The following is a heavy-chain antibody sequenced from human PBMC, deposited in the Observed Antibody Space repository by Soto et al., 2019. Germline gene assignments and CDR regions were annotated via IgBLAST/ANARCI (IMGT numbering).Heavy chain of an antibody. CDR3: ARGKAVAGLPYFDF. V-gene: IGHV4-59*12. CDR2: IYYSGSA. J-gene: IGHJ4*02. CDR1: GGSINSYY. Sequence: QVQLQESGPGLVKPSETLSLTCTVSGGSINSYYWSWIRQPPGMGLEWIGYIYYSGSANYNPSLKSRVTISLDTPKSQFSLKLSSVTAADTAVYYCARGKAVAGLPYFDFWGQGTLVTVSS. D-gene: IGHD6-19*01.